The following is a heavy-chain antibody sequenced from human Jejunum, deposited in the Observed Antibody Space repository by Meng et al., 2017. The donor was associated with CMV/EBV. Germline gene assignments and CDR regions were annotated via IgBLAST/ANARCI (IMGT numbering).Heavy chain of an antibody. CDR3: TRGARTSIQPWPAMWFPCAN. J-gene: IGHJ4*02. CDR1: FTSYY. V-gene: IGHV1-46*01. D-gene: IGHD5-18*01. Sequence: FTSYYINWVRQAPGQGLEWMGVIDPNDGSTYYAHKFQGRVIMTRDTSTSTVYMELSSLISEDTAVYYCTRGARTSIQPWPAMWFPCANWGQGTLVTVSS. CDR2: IDPNDGST.